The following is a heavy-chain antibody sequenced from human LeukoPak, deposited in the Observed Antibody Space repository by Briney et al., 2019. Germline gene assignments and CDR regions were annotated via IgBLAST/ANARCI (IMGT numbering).Heavy chain of an antibody. CDR2: IHSSGST. Sequence: SETLSLTCSVSGGSISNYYWSWIRQAPGKGLEWIGCIHSSGSTNPNPSLKRRLTTSADTSKNQISLKLSSVTAADTGVYYCARHDHAYSYGVDYWGQGTLVTVSS. V-gene: IGHV4-59*08. D-gene: IGHD5-18*01. CDR3: ARHDHAYSYGVDY. CDR1: GGSISNYY. J-gene: IGHJ4*02.